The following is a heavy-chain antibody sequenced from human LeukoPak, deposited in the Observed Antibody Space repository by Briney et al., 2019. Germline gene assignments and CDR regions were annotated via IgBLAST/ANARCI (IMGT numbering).Heavy chain of an antibody. CDR3: ARDDRQQLVYDY. D-gene: IGHD6-13*01. Sequence: TLSLTCTVSGVSISSGGYYWSWIRQHPGKGLEWIGYIYYSGSTYYNPSLKSRVTISVDTSRNQFSLKLSSVTAADTAVYYCARDDRQQLVYDYWGQGTLVTVSS. J-gene: IGHJ4*02. CDR1: GVSISSGGYY. CDR2: IYYSGST. V-gene: IGHV4-31*03.